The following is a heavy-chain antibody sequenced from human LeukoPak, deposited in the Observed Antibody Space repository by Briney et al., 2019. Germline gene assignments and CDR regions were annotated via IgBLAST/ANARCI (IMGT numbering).Heavy chain of an antibody. CDR2: ISYDGSNK. CDR1: GFTFSSYG. CDR3: ARDRSSSSWGRYYYYYGMDV. D-gene: IGHD6-13*01. Sequence: PGGSLRLSCAASGFTFSSYGMHWVRQAPGKGLEWVAVISYDGSNKYYADSVKGRFTISRDNSKNTLYLQMNSLRAEDTAVYYCARDRSSSSWGRYYYYYGMDVWGQGTTVTVSS. V-gene: IGHV3-30*03. J-gene: IGHJ6*02.